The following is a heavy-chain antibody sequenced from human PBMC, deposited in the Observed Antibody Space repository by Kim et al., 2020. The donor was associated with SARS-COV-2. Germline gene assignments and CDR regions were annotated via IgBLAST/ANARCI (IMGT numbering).Heavy chain of an antibody. CDR1: GYTFTSYA. CDR2: INTNTGNP. CDR3: ARTSRITIFGVALNWFDP. Sequence: ASVKVSCKASGYTFTSYAMNWVRQAPGQGLEWMGWINTNTGNPTYAQGFTGRFLFSLDTSVSTAYLQISSLKTEDTAVYYCARTSRITIFGVALNWFDPWGQGTLVTVSS. D-gene: IGHD3-3*01. V-gene: IGHV7-4-1*02. J-gene: IGHJ5*02.